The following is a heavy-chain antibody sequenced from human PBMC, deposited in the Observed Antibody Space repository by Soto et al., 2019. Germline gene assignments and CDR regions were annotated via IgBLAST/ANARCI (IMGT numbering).Heavy chain of an antibody. Sequence: QVQLVESGGGVVQPGRSRRLSCEASGFTSSSYPMHWARQAPGKGLEWVAVISYDGSNKYYADSVKGRFTISRDNSKNTLYLQMNSLRAEDTAVYYCARDSVNYYYYYGMDVWGQGTTVTVSS. J-gene: IGHJ6*02. CDR1: GFTSSSYP. V-gene: IGHV3-30-3*01. CDR3: ARDSVNYYYYYGMDV. D-gene: IGHD3-10*01. CDR2: ISYDGSNK.